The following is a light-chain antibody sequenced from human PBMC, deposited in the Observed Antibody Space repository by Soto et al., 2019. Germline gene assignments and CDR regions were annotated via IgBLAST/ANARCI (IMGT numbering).Light chain of an antibody. CDR1: SRDVGNYNF. CDR2: DVS. Sequence: QSALTQPASVSGSPGQSITVSCTGTSRDVGNYNFVSWYQQHPGKAPKVIIYDVSNRPSGVSDRFSASKSGNTASLTISGLQTEDEAVYFCSSYTSGSVRFGGGTKVTVL. J-gene: IGLJ3*02. CDR3: SSYTSGSVR. V-gene: IGLV2-14*01.